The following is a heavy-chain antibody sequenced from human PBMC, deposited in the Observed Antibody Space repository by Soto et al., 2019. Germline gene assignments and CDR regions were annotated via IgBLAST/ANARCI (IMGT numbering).Heavy chain of an antibody. CDR3: AKAYGDYVRYYYYGMDV. J-gene: IGHJ6*02. CDR1: GFTFSSYG. D-gene: IGHD4-17*01. Sequence: PGGSLRLSCAASGFTFSSYGMHWVRQAPGKGLEWVAVISYDGSNKYYADSVKGRFTISRDNSKNTLYLQMNSLRAEDTAVYYCAKAYGDYVRYYYYGMDVWGQGTTVTVSS. V-gene: IGHV3-30*18. CDR2: ISYDGSNK.